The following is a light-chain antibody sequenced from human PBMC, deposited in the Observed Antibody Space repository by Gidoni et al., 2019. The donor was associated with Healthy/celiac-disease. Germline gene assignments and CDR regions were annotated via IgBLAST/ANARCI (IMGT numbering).Light chain of an antibody. CDR2: GAS. Sequence: EIVLTQSPGTLSLSPGERATLSCRASQSVSSSYLAWYQQKPGQAPRLLTYGASSRATGIPDRFSGSGSGTDFTLTISRLEPEEFAVYYCQQYGTSPRTFGQGTKVEIK. CDR3: QQYGTSPRT. V-gene: IGKV3-20*01. J-gene: IGKJ1*01. CDR1: QSVSSSY.